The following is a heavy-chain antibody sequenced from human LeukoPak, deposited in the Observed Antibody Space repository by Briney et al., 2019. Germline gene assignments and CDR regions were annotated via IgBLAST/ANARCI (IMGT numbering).Heavy chain of an antibody. V-gene: IGHV3-11*05. D-gene: IGHD3-10*01. Sequence: PGGSLRLSCAASGFTFSDYYMSWIRQAPGKGLEWVSYISSSSSYTNYADSVKGRFTISRDNAKNSLYLQMNSLRVEDTAVYYCAKDHRGLLWFGELLVYWGQGTLVTVSS. J-gene: IGHJ4*02. CDR3: AKDHRGLLWFGELLVY. CDR1: GFTFSDYY. CDR2: ISSSSSYT.